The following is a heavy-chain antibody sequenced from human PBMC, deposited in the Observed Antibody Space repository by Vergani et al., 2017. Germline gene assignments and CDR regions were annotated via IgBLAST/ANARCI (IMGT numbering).Heavy chain of an antibody. D-gene: IGHD5-18*01. Sequence: QVQLVESGGGVVQPGRSLRLSCAASGFTFSSYGMHWVRQAPGKGLEWVAVISYDGSNKYYADSVKGRFTISRDNSKNTLYLQMNSLRAEDTAVYYCAKGVFMDTAMEFPLFDPWGQGTLVTVSS. CDR3: AKGVFMDTAMEFPLFDP. CDR2: ISYDGSNK. J-gene: IGHJ5*02. CDR1: GFTFSSYG. V-gene: IGHV3-30*18.